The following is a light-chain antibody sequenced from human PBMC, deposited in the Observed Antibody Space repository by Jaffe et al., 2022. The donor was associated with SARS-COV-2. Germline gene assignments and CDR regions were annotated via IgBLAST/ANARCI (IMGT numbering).Light chain of an antibody. CDR2: DAS. V-gene: IGKV3-20*01. CDR1: RSVAGSS. Sequence: EIVLTQSPGTLSLSPGERATLSCRASRSVAGSSLAWYQQKPGQTPRLLIYDASTRATGIPDRFSGSGSGTDFTLIITRLEPEDFAVYYCQQYGSLPWTFGQGTKVEI. J-gene: IGKJ1*01. CDR3: QQYGSLPWT.